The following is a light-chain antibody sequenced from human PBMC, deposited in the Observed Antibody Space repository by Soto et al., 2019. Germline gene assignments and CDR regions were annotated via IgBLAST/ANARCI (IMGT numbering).Light chain of an antibody. V-gene: IGLV2-14*01. Sequence: SALTQPGSVSGSTGQSITISCTGTSSDVGGYNYVSWYQQHPGKAPKFMIYDVSNRPSGVSNRFSGSKSGNTASLTISGLQAEDEADYYCSSYTTSNTRQIVFGTGTKVTVL. CDR3: SSYTTSNTRQIV. CDR1: SSDVGGYNY. J-gene: IGLJ1*01. CDR2: DVS.